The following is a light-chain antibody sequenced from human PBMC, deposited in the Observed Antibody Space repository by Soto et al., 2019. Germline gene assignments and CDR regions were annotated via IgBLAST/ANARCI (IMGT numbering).Light chain of an antibody. Sequence: QSVLTQPASVSGSPGQSITISCTGTSSDVGGYNYVSWYQQHPGKAPKLMIYDVSNRPSGVSNRFSGSKSGNTASLTIPRVQAQDEADYYCSSYTSSSTSIFGTGTKXTVL. CDR3: SSYTSSSTSI. J-gene: IGLJ1*01. V-gene: IGLV2-14*01. CDR1: SSDVGGYNY. CDR2: DVS.